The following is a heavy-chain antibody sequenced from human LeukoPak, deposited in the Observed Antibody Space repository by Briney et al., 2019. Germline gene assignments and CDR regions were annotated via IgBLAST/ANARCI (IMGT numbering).Heavy chain of an antibody. CDR3: ARVGGGYCSGGGCYANRFDP. CDR2: MYYSGSP. D-gene: IGHD2-15*01. V-gene: IGHV4-59*01. CDR1: GASITTYY. J-gene: IGHJ5*02. Sequence: SETLSLTCTVSGASITTYYWSWLRQPPGKRLEWIAYMYYSGSPNYSPSLKSRVTMSVDTSENQFSLKLRSVTAADTAVYYCARVGGGYCSGGGCYANRFDPWGQGTLVTVSS.